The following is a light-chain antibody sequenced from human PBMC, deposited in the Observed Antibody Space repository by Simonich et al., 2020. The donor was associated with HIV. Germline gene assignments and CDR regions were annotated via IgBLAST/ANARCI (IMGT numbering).Light chain of an antibody. CDR1: CSDVGGFNF. CDR3: FSYTDNRGV. Sequence: QSALTQPASVSGSPGQSIPISCTGTCSDVGGFNFFSWYQQHPGKAPKLIIYDGIKRPSGVCNRVSGSKSGNPASLTISGLQAEDEADYYCFSYTDNRGVFGGGTKLTVL. V-gene: IGLV2-14*03. J-gene: IGLJ3*02. CDR2: DGI.